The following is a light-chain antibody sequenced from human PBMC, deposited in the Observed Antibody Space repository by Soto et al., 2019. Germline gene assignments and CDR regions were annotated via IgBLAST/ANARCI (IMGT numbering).Light chain of an antibody. Sequence: QSVLTQPAXVSGSPGQSITISCTGTSSDVGGYNYVSWYQQHPGKAPKLMIYEVSNRPSGVSNRFSGSKSGNTASLTISGLQAEDEADYYCSSYTSSSTLEVFGTGTKV. CDR3: SSYTSSSTLEV. CDR2: EVS. CDR1: SSDVGGYNY. J-gene: IGLJ1*01. V-gene: IGLV2-14*01.